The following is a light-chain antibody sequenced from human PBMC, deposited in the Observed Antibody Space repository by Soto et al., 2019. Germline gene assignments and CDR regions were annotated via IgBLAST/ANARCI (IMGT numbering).Light chain of an antibody. CDR1: QSVSDY. Sequence: ETVLTQSPARLSLSPGERATLSCRAGQSVSDYLAWYQQKPGQPPRLLFFDASNRVTGVPARFSAGGSGTDFTLTISSLEPEDFAVYYCQQRSSWPITFGQGTRLEIK. J-gene: IGKJ5*01. CDR2: DAS. V-gene: IGKV3-11*01. CDR3: QQRSSWPIT.